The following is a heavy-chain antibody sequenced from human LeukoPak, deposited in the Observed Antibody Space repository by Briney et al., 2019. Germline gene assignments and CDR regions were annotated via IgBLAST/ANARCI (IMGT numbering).Heavy chain of an antibody. J-gene: IGHJ4*02. D-gene: IGHD6-13*01. V-gene: IGHV4-59*01. Sequence: SETLSLTCTVFGGSISGYHWSWIRQPPGKGLECLGYFYYRGNTNYNPSLKSRVTISVDTSKNQFSLKLTSVTAADTAMYYCARAGIATSGTIDYWGQGTLVTVSS. CDR1: GGSISGYH. CDR2: FYYRGNT. CDR3: ARAGIATSGTIDY.